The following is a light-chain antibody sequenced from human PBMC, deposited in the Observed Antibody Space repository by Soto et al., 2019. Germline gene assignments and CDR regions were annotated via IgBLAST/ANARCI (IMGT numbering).Light chain of an antibody. Sequence: DIQMTQSPSTLSASVGDRVTITFRASQSIGRWLAWYQQKPGKAPKLLIYAASTLQSGVPSRFSGSGSGTDFTLTISSLEPEDFAVYYCQQRSNWPRTFGQGTKVDIK. J-gene: IGKJ1*01. V-gene: IGKV1-5*01. CDR2: AAS. CDR3: QQRSNWPRT. CDR1: QSIGRW.